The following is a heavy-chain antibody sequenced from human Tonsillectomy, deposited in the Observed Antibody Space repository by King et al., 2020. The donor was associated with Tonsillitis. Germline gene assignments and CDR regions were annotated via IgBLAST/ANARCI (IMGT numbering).Heavy chain of an antibody. V-gene: IGHV1-18*04. J-gene: IGHJ4*02. CDR2: ISAYNGNT. CDR3: ARDLGLYDFWSGPYFDD. D-gene: IGHD3-3*01. Sequence: VQLVESGAEVKKPGASVKVSCKASGYTFTSYGISWVRQAPGQGLEWMGWISAYNGNTNYAQKLQGRVPMTTDTSTSTAYMELRSLRSDDTAVYYCARDLGLYDFWSGPYFDDWGQGTLVTVSS. CDR1: GYTFTSYG.